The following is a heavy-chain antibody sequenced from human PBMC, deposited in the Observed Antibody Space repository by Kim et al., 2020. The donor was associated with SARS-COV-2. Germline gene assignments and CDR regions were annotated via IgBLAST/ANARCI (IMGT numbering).Heavy chain of an antibody. CDR3: ARTSIAAVALDI. J-gene: IGHJ3*02. Sequence: SETLSLTCTVSGGSISSYYWSWIRQPPGKGLEWIGYIYYSGSTNYNPSLKSRVTISVDTSKNQFSLKLSSVTAADTAVYYCARTSIAAVALDIWGQGTMV. CDR2: IYYSGST. CDR1: GGSISSYY. D-gene: IGHD6-13*01. V-gene: IGHV4-59*08.